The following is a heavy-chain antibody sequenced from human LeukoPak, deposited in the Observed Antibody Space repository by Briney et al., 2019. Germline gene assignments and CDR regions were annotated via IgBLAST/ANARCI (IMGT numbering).Heavy chain of an antibody. Sequence: SQTLSLTCTVSGGSISSGSYYWSWIRQPPGKGLEWIGYIYYSGSTNYNPSLKSRVTISVDTSKNQFSLKLSSVTAADTAVYYCARGGDYYDILTGYYDYWGQGTLVTVSS. CDR3: ARGGDYYDILTGYYDY. CDR1: GGSISSGSYY. V-gene: IGHV4-61*01. CDR2: IYYSGST. D-gene: IGHD3-9*01. J-gene: IGHJ4*02.